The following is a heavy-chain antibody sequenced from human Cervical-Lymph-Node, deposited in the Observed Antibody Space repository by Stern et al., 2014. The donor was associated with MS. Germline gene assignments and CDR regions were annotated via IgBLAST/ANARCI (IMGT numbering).Heavy chain of an antibody. Sequence: VQLVESGAEVRKPGESLKLSCKGSGYSFNSYWIGWVRQMPGKGLEWMGIIYPGDPDTRYSPSFQGQVTISVDKSISTAYLQWSSLKASDTAMYYCARATTVVTSNFDSWGQGTLVTVSS. J-gene: IGHJ4*02. CDR2: IYPGDPDT. V-gene: IGHV5-51*03. CDR3: ARATTVVTSNFDS. D-gene: IGHD4-23*01. CDR1: GYSFNSYW.